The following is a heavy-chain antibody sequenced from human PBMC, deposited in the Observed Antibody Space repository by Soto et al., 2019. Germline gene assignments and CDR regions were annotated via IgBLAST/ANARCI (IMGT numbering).Heavy chain of an antibody. CDR3: ARESVGVVPALGWFDP. V-gene: IGHV3-33*01. J-gene: IGHJ5*02. CDR2: IWYDRSNK. CDR1: GFTFSSYG. Sequence: ESGGGVVQPGRSLRLSCAASGFTFSSYGMHWVRQAPGKGLEWVAVIWYDRSNKYYADSVKGRFTISRDNSKNTLYLQMNSLRAEDTAVYYCARESVGVVPALGWFDPWGQGTLVTVSS. D-gene: IGHD2-2*01.